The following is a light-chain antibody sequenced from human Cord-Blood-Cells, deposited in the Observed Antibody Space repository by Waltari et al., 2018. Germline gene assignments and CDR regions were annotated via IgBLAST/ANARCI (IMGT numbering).Light chain of an antibody. Sequence: QSALTQPASVSGSPGQPLPISCTATSSDVGGYHYVSWYQQHPGKAPKLMIYDVSKRPSGVSNRFSGSKSGNTASLTISGLQAEDEADYYCSSYTSSSTVFGGGTKLTVL. V-gene: IGLV2-14*01. CDR3: SSYTSSSTV. CDR1: SSDVGGYHY. J-gene: IGLJ3*02. CDR2: DVS.